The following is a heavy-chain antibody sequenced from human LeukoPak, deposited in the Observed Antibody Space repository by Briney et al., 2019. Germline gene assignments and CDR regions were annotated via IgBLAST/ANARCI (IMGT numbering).Heavy chain of an antibody. CDR1: GGSFSGYY. V-gene: IGHV4-34*01. CDR2: INHSGST. J-gene: IGHJ5*02. D-gene: IGHD3-9*01. CDR3: ARGSLRYFDWLLLSDWFDP. Sequence: PSETLSLTCAVYGGSFSGYYWIWIRQPPGKGLEWIGEINHSGSTNYNPSLKSRVTISVDTSKNQFSLKLSSVTAADTAVYYCARGSLRYFDWLLLSDWFDPWGQGTLVTVSS.